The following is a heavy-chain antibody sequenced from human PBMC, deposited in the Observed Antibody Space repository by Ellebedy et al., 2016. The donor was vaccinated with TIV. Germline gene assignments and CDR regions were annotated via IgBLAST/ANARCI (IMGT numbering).Heavy chain of an antibody. CDR3: ARQGDILTGYWYYYYYGMDV. J-gene: IGHJ6*02. Sequence: ASVKVSCKASGYTFTSYDINWVRQATGQGLEWMGWMNPNSGNTGYAQKFQGRVTKTRNTSISTAYMELSSLRSEDTAVYYCARQGDILTGYWYYYYYGMDVWGQGTTVTVSS. D-gene: IGHD3-9*01. CDR2: MNPNSGNT. V-gene: IGHV1-8*01. CDR1: GYTFTSYD.